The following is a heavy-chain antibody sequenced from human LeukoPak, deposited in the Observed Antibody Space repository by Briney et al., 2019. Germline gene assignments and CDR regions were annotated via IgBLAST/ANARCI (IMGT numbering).Heavy chain of an antibody. J-gene: IGHJ4*02. CDR2: ISGSGGST. CDR1: GFTFSSYA. CDR3: AKGPFVSGSYFFDY. V-gene: IGHV3-23*01. D-gene: IGHD1-26*01. Sequence: PGGSLRLSCAASGFTFSSYAMSWVRQAPGKGLEWVSAISGSGGSTYYADSVKGRFTIPRDNSKNTLYLQMNSLRAEDTAVYYCAKGPFVSGSYFFDYWGQGTLVTVSS.